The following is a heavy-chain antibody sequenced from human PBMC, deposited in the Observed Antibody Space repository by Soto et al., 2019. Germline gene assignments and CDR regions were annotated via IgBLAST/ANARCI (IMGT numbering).Heavy chain of an antibody. J-gene: IGHJ4*02. D-gene: IGHD5-18*01. CDR2: MNPDTGHT. CDR1: GYIFTSYD. CDR3: ARVRKTRYTYESPGGPLSK. Sequence: QVQLVQSGAEVRQPGASVKVSCEASGYIFTSYDFSWVRPAAGQGLEWMGWMNPDTGHTGYAQRFQGRLTLTRNTSITTAYMELNSLTSDDTAIYYCARVRKTRYTYESPGGPLSKWGQGTLVTVTS. V-gene: IGHV1-8*01.